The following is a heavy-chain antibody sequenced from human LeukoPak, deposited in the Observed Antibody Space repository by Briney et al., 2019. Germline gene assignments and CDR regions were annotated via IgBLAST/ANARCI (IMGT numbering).Heavy chain of an antibody. V-gene: IGHV1-46*01. CDR2: INPSGGST. Sequence: ASVKVSCKASGYTFTNYYMDWVRQAPGQGLEWMGIINPSGGSTSYAQKFQGRVTMTRDISTSTDYMELSSLRSEDTAVYYCARDQGTIAAAGRFDYWGQGTLVTVSS. CDR1: GYTFTNYY. CDR3: ARDQGTIAAAGRFDY. J-gene: IGHJ4*02. D-gene: IGHD6-13*01.